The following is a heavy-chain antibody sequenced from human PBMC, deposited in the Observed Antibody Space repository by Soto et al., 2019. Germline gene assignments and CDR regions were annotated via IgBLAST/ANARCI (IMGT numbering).Heavy chain of an antibody. D-gene: IGHD3-16*01. J-gene: IGHJ4*02. CDR3: ARGPRLRLFDY. Sequence: QVQLQQWGAGLLKPSETLSLTCAVYGGSFSGYYWSWIRQPPGKGLEWIGEINHSGSTNYNPSLKSRVTTSVDTSKNQFSLKLRSVTAADTAVYYCARGPRLRLFDYWGQGTLVTVSS. CDR2: INHSGST. CDR1: GGSFSGYY. V-gene: IGHV4-34*01.